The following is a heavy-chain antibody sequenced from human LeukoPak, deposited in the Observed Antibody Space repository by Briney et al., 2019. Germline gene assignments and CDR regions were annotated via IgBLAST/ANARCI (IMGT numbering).Heavy chain of an antibody. V-gene: IGHV3-74*01. CDR3: ARDLTDADYYYMDV. CDR1: GFTFSSYW. J-gene: IGHJ6*03. CDR2: IYGDGSYT. Sequence: GGSLRLSCAASGFTFSSYWMSWVRQAPGKGLVWVSRIYGDGSYTSYADSVKGRFTISRDNAKNTLYLQMNSLRAEDTAVYYCARDLTDADYYYMDVWGKGTTVTVAS.